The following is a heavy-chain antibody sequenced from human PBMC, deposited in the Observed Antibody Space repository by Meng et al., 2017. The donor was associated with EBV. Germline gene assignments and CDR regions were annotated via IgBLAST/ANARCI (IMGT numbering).Heavy chain of an antibody. CDR1: GFTFSRSG. Sequence: QRVGAGGCPVRPGGSPILACAVAGFTFSRSGMHWVRQDPGKGLVWVARTNEDGGITNYAASVKGRFIISRDNTRNTLYLQMNSLRDGDTTVYFCSRDLAGPFDDWGQGTLVTVSS. J-gene: IGHJ4*02. V-gene: IGHV3-74*01. CDR2: TNEDGGIT. CDR3: SRDLAGPFDD.